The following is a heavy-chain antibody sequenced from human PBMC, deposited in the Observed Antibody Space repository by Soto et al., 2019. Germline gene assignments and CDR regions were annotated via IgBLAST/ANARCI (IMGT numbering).Heavy chain of an antibody. CDR3: ARLLITMVRGVIITSWFDP. D-gene: IGHD3-10*01. V-gene: IGHV3-11*06. CDR2: ISSSSSYT. Sequence: GGSLRLSCAASGFTFSDYYMSWIRQAPGKGLEWVSYISSSSSYTNYADSVKGRFTISRDNAKNSLYLQMNSLRAEDTAVYYCARLLITMVRGVIITSWFDPWGQGTLVTVS. J-gene: IGHJ5*02. CDR1: GFTFSDYY.